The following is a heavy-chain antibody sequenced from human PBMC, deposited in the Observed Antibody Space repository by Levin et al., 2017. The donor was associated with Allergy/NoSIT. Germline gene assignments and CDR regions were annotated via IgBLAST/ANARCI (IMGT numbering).Heavy chain of an antibody. CDR1: GFTFSSYA. CDR2: ISGSGGST. Sequence: GGSLRLSCAASGFTFSSYAMSWVRQAPGKGLEWVSAISGSGGSTYYADSVKGRFTISRDNSKNTLYLQMNSLRAEDTAVYYCAKPMYSSSWYYYDYGMDGWGQGTTVTVSS. V-gene: IGHV3-23*01. J-gene: IGHJ6*02. CDR3: AKPMYSSSWYYYDYGMDG. D-gene: IGHD6-13*01.